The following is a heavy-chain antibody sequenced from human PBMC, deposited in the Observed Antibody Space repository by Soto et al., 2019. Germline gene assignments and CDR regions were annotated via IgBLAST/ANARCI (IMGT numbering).Heavy chain of an antibody. CDR2: ISASDGST. CDR3: ATYYFGSGSYYRFDN. J-gene: IGHJ4*02. CDR1: GYAFSFG. D-gene: IGHD3-10*01. V-gene: IGHV1-18*01. Sequence: ASVKVSCKASGYAFSFGFSWVRQAPGQGLEWMGWISASDGSTNSAQKFRGRISLTTDTSTNTAYLDLLSLTSDDTAVYFCATYYFGSGSYYRFDNWGQGIQVTVSS.